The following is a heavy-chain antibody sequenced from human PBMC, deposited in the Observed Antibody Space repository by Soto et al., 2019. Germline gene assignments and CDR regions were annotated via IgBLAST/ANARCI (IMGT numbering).Heavy chain of an antibody. CDR3: ARGDYGDYYYYYYGMDV. CDR1: GGSFSGYY. CDR2: INHSGST. Sequence: SETLSLTCAVYGGSFSGYYWSWIRQPPGKGLEWIGEINHSGSTNYNPSLKSRVTISVDTSKNQFSLKLSPVTAADTAVYYCARGDYGDYYYYYYGMDVWGQGTTVTVSS. V-gene: IGHV4-34*01. D-gene: IGHD4-17*01. J-gene: IGHJ6*02.